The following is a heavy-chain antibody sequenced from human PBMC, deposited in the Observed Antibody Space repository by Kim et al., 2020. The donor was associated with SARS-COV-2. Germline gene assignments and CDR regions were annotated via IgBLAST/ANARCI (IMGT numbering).Heavy chain of an antibody. CDR1: GYTFTSYY. J-gene: IGHJ2*01. V-gene: IGHV1-46*01. Sequence: ASVKVSCKASGYTFTSYYMHWVRQAPGQGLEWMGIINPSGGSTSYAQKFQGRVTMTRDTSTSTVYMELSSLRSEDTAVYYCARDRSTKEMASYFDLWGRGTLVTVSS. D-gene: IGHD1-26*01. CDR2: INPSGGST. CDR3: ARDRSTKEMASYFDL.